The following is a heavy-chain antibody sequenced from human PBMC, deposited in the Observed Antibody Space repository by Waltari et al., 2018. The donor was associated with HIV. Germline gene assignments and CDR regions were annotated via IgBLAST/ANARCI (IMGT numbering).Heavy chain of an antibody. CDR1: GDTFTTYY. J-gene: IGHJ1*01. CDR3: ARGEDVTLTHLTPGFRLQF. D-gene: IGHD1-26*01. Sequence: LVQSASEVREPGASVTLSCTASGDTFTTYYLYWLRPAPGQGLEWMGRINPASGDTTYSHTFQGRVTMTRDTASASTYMELTRLTSADTATYFCARGEDVTLTHLTPGFRLQFWGQGSLVVVSS. V-gene: IGHV1-2*06. CDR2: INPASGDT.